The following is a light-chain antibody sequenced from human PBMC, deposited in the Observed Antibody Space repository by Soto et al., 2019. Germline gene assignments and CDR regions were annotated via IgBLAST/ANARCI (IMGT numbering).Light chain of an antibody. Sequence: QSVLTQPPSASGSPGQSVTISCTGTSIDVGGYNYVSWYQQHPGKAPKLMIYEVSKRPSGVPDRFSGSKSGNTASLTVSWLQAEDEADSYCSSYAGSNNLVFGGGTKLTVL. J-gene: IGLJ2*01. CDR3: SSYAGSNNLV. V-gene: IGLV2-8*01. CDR1: SIDVGGYNY. CDR2: EVS.